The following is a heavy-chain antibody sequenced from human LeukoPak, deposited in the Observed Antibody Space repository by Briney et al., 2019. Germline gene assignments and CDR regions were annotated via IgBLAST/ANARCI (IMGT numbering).Heavy chain of an antibody. CDR2: INHSGST. Sequence: SETLSLTCAVYGGSFSGYYWSWIRQPPGKGLEWIGEINHSGSTNYNPSLKSRVTISVDTSKNQFSLKLSSVTAADTAVYYCARGVVVVAVTFDYRGQGTLVTVSS. CDR1: GGSFSGYY. D-gene: IGHD2-15*01. CDR3: ARGVVVVAVTFDY. J-gene: IGHJ4*02. V-gene: IGHV4-34*01.